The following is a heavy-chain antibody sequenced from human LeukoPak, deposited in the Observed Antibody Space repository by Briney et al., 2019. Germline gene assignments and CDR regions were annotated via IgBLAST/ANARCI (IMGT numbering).Heavy chain of an antibody. V-gene: IGHV3-66*01. D-gene: IGHD3-22*01. CDR3: AAKWLLRRY. CDR2: IHSGGST. Sequence: GGSLRLSCTASGFTVSSNYMTWVRQAPGKGLECVPIIHSGGSTNYADSVKGRFTISRDNSKNTLYLQMNSLRAEDTAVYYCAAKWLLRRYWGQGTLVTVSS. J-gene: IGHJ4*02. CDR1: GFTVSSNY.